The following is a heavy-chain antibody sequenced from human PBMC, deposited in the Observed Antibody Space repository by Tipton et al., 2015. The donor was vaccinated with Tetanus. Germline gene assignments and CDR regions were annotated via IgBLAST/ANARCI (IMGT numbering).Heavy chain of an antibody. V-gene: IGHV1-8*01. CDR2: MNPSSGNT. CDR3: AVRNKYGYGSTDH. CDR1: GYKFINYD. J-gene: IGHJ4*02. D-gene: IGHD3-16*01. Sequence: QLVQSGAEHRKPGASVKVSCKASGYKFINYDIIWVRQVDGEGLEWKGWMNPSSGNTGLAQKLQGRVTMTSSSAITTAYMELSSLRSDYTAVYCFAVRNKYGYGSTDHWGQGTLVPVSS.